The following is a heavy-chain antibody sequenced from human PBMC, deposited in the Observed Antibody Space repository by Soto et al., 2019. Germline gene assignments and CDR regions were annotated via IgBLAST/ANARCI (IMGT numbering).Heavy chain of an antibody. D-gene: IGHD3-10*01. J-gene: IGHJ5*02. CDR3: ARIWRYKWFDP. V-gene: IGHV4-59*08. CDR2: IYYSGST. Sequence: SETLSLTCTVSGGSISSYYWSWIRQPPGKGLEWIGYIYYSGSTNYNPSLKSRVTISVDTSKNQFSLKLSSVTAADTAVYYCARIWRYKWFDPWGQGTQVTVS. CDR1: GGSISSYY.